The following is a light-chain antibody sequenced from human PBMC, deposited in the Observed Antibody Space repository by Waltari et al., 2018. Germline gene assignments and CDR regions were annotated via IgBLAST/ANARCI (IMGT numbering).Light chain of an antibody. Sequence: DIVLTQSPGTLPLSPGEIATLSCRASQSVSSSYLAWYQQKPGQAPRLLIYGASSRATGIPDRFSGSGSGTDFTLTISRLEPEDFAVYYCQQYGSSSYTFGQGTKLEIK. CDR3: QQYGSSSYT. J-gene: IGKJ2*01. CDR2: GAS. CDR1: QSVSSSY. V-gene: IGKV3-20*01.